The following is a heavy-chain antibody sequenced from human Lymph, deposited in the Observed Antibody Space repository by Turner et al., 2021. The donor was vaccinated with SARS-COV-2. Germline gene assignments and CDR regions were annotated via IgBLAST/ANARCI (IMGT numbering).Heavy chain of an antibody. CDR2: ISSGSAHV. V-gene: IGHV3-21*01. CDR1: EFPFDNYS. J-gene: IGHJ4*02. Sequence: EVQMVESGGGLVKPGGSLRLTCAASEFPFDNYSMNWVRQAPGKGLEWVCSISSGSAHVVYAESVKGRVTISRDNSKKSLYLQMNSLRVEDTAVYYCARGRGRWYSWDYWGQGALVSVSS. D-gene: IGHD2-15*01. CDR3: ARGRGRWYSWDY.